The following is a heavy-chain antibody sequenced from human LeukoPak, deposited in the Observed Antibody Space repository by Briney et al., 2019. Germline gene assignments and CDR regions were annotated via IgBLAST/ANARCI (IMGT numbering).Heavy chain of an antibody. V-gene: IGHV1-69*06. CDR3: ARVVPTTLMNYFDY. J-gene: IGHJ4*02. CDR2: IIPIFGTA. CDR1: GGTFSSYA. Sequence: GASVKVSCKASGGTFSSYAISWVRQAPGQGLEWMGGIIPIFGTANYAQKFQGRVTITADKSTSTAYMELSSLRSADTAVYYCARVVPTTLMNYFDYWGQGTRVTVSS. D-gene: IGHD5-12*01.